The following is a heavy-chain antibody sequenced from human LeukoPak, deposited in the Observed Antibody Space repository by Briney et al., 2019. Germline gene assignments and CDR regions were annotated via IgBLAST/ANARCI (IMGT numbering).Heavy chain of an antibody. V-gene: IGHV4-4*02. J-gene: IGHJ6*02. D-gene: IGHD3-22*01. CDR3: ARDSYIDDSSGYHLYYYYGMDV. CDR1: GGSISSRNW. CDR2: IYHSGST. Sequence: SGTLSLTCAVSGGSISSRNWWSWVRQPPGKGLEWVGEIYHSGSTSYNPSLKSRVTISVDTSKNQFSLKLSSVTAADTAVYYCARDSYIDDSSGYHLYYYYGMDVWGQGTTVTVSS.